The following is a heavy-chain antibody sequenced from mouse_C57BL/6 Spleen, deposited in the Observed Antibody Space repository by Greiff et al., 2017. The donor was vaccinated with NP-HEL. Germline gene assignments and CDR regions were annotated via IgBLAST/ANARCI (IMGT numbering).Heavy chain of an antibody. CDR2: ISSGSSTI. V-gene: IGHV5-17*01. CDR1: GFTFSDYG. J-gene: IGHJ2*01. CDR3: ARELGYYCDY. Sequence: EVKVVESGGGLVKPGGSLKLSCAASGFTFSDYGMHWVRQAPEKGLEWVAYISSGSSTIYYADTVKGRFTISRDNAKNTLFLQMTSLRSEDTAMYYCARELGYYCDYWGQGTTLTVSS. D-gene: IGHD4-1*01.